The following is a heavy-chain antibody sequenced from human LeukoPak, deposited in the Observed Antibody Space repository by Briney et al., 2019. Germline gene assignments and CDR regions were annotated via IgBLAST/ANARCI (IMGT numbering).Heavy chain of an antibody. CDR2: IGGSGGNT. V-gene: IGHV3-23*01. J-gene: IGHJ6*03. D-gene: IGHD1-26*01. Sequence: GGSLRLSCAASGFTFSSHAMSWVRQTPGKGLEWVSSIGGSGGNTYYADSVKGRFTISRDNSKNTLYLQMNSLRAEDTAVYYCAKKGVWERHNYDMDVWGKGTTVTVSS. CDR1: GFTFSSHA. CDR3: AKKGVWERHNYDMDV.